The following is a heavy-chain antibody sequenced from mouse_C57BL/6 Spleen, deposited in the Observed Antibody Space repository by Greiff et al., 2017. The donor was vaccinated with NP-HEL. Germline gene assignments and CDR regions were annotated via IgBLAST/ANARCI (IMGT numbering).Heavy chain of an antibody. V-gene: IGHV5-17*01. CDR3: ARSYYGSNYAMDY. Sequence: EVMLVESGGGLVKPGGSLKLSCAASGFTFSDYGMHWVRQAPEKGLEWVAYISSGSSTIYYADTVKGRFTISRDNAKNTLFLQMTSLRSEDTAMYYCARSYYGSNYAMDYWGQGTSVTVSS. CDR1: GFTFSDYG. D-gene: IGHD1-1*01. J-gene: IGHJ4*01. CDR2: ISSGSSTI.